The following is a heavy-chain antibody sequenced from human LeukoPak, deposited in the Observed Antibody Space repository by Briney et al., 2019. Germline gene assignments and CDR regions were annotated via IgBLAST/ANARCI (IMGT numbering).Heavy chain of an antibody. V-gene: IGHV3-23*01. CDR2: ISGSGGST. CDR3: AKNPLDGYYFYYFDY. J-gene: IGHJ4*02. Sequence: GGSLRLSCAASGFTFSSYAMSWVRQAPGKGLEWVSAISGSGGSTYYADSVKGRFTISRDNSKNTLYLQMNSLRAEDTAVYYCAKNPLDGYYFYYFDYWGQGTLVTVSS. CDR1: GFTFSSYA. D-gene: IGHD3-22*01.